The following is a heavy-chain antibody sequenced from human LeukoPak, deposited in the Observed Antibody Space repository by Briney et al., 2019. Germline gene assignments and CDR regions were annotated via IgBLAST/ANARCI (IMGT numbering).Heavy chain of an antibody. J-gene: IGHJ6*02. CDR2: IYYSGST. Sequence: SETLSLTCTVSGGSISSYYWSWIRQPPGKGLEWIGYIYYSGSTNYNPSLKSRVTISVDTSKNQFSPKLSSVTAADTAVYYCARQVVVPAGTLHYYYGMDVWGQGTTVTVSS. CDR3: ARQVVVPAGTLHYYYGMDV. V-gene: IGHV4-59*08. CDR1: GGSISSYY. D-gene: IGHD2-2*01.